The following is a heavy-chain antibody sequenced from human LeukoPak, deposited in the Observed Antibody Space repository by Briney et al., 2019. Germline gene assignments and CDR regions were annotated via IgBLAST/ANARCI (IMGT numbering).Heavy chain of an antibody. CDR1: GGTFSSYA. D-gene: IGHD4-17*01. J-gene: IGHJ4*02. Sequence: ASVKVSCKASGGTFSSYAISWVRQAPGQGLEWMGGIIPIFGTSNYAQKFQGRVTITADESTSTAYMELSSLRSDDTAVYYCARVATKYGDYALGYWGQGTLVTVSS. CDR2: IIPIFGTS. V-gene: IGHV1-69*13. CDR3: ARVATKYGDYALGY.